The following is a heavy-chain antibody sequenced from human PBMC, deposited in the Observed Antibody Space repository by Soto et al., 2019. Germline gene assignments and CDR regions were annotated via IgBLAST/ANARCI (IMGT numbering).Heavy chain of an antibody. CDR3: AKECGGTCLDAFDV. Sequence: QVQLKESGSGLVKPAQTLSLTCAVSGGSITSGGFSWSWIRQPPGKGLEWIGYVHHTGNTDYHPSVGSLVTISLDRSRNLFSLNLTSVTAADTATYYCAKECGGTCLDAFDVWGPGTTVIVSS. CDR2: VHHTGNT. D-gene: IGHD2-15*01. V-gene: IGHV4-30-2*01. J-gene: IGHJ3*01. CDR1: GGSITSGGFS.